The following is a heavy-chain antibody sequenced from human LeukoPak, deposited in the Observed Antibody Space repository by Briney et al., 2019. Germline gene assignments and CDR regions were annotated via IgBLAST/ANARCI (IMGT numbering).Heavy chain of an antibody. CDR2: INPSGGT. CDR1: GYTFSMYS. V-gene: IGHV1-46*01. Sequence: ASVKVSCKASGYTFSMYSMHWVRQAPGQGLEWMGIINPSGGTSYAQKLQGRITMTRDTSTSTLYMELSSLRSEDTAVYYCARDPSMSGYGLPFDYWGQGTLVTVSS. D-gene: IGHD3-3*01. CDR3: ARDPSMSGYGLPFDY. J-gene: IGHJ4*02.